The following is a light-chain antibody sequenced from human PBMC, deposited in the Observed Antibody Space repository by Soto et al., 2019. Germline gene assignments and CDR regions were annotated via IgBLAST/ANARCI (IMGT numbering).Light chain of an antibody. CDR1: QSAHNN. CDR3: QQRSNWPPWT. Sequence: EIVMTQSPATLSVSPGERATLSCRASQSAHNNLAWYQQKPGQAPRLLIYLTSTRATGVPARFSGSGSGTDFTLTISSLQSEDFAVYYCQQRSNWPPWTFGQGTKVQIK. V-gene: IGKV3-15*01. J-gene: IGKJ1*01. CDR2: LTS.